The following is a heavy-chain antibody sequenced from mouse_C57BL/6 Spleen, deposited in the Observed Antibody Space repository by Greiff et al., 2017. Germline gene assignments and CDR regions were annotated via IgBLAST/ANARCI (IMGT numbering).Heavy chain of an antibody. D-gene: IGHD1-1*01. Sequence: QVQLKESGAELVRPGASVTLSCKASGYTFTDYEMHWVKQTPVHGLEWIGAIDPETGGTAYNQKFKGKAILTADKSSSTAYMELRSLTSEDSAVYYCTRKIFRYGAMDYWGQGTSVTVSS. CDR3: TRKIFRYGAMDY. CDR1: GYTFTDYE. J-gene: IGHJ4*01. CDR2: IDPETGGT. V-gene: IGHV1-15*01.